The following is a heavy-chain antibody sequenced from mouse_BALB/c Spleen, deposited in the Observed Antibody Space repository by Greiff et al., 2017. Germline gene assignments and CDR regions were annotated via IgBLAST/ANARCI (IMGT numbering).Heavy chain of an antibody. CDR1: GFNIKDTY. D-gene: IGHD2-1*01. V-gene: IGHV14-3*02. CDR2: IDPANGNT. CDR3: ARSDGNYWYFDV. J-gene: IGHJ1*01. Sequence: EVQLQQSGAELVKPGASVKLSCTASGFNIKDTYMHWVKQRPEQGLEWIGRIDPANGNTKYDPKFQGKATITADTSSNTAYLQLSSLTSEDTAVYYCARSDGNYWYFDVWGAGTTVTVSS.